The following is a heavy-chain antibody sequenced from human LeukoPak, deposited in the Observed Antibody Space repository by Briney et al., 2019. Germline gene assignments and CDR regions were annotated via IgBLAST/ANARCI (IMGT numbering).Heavy chain of an antibody. Sequence: GGSLRLSCAASGFTFRSYWMSWVRQAPGTGLEWVANIKQDGSDRNYVTSVRGRFTISRDNAESSLYLQMNSPRVEDTAVYYCVRNLAVAGTCFDSWGQGTLVTVSS. CDR1: GFTFRSYW. CDR3: VRNLAVAGTCFDS. V-gene: IGHV3-7*03. D-gene: IGHD6-19*01. CDR2: IKQDGSDR. J-gene: IGHJ4*02.